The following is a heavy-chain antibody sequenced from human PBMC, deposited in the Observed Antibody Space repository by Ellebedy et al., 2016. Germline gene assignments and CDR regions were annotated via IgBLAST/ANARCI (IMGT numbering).Heavy chain of an antibody. CDR3: ASEVGHYYDSSGYWI. Sequence: ASVKVSXXASGYTFTSYYMHWVRQAPGQGLEWMGIINPSGGSTSYAQKFQGRVTMTRDTSTSTVYMELSSLRSEDTAVYYCASEVGHYYDSSGYWIWGQGTLVTVSS. CDR2: INPSGGST. D-gene: IGHD3-22*01. V-gene: IGHV1-46*01. CDR1: GYTFTSYY. J-gene: IGHJ4*02.